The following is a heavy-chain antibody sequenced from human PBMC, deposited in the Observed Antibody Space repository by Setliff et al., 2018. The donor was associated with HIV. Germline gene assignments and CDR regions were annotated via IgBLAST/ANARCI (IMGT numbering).Heavy chain of an antibody. D-gene: IGHD3-22*01. Sequence: ASVKVSCKASGYTFTGYYMHWVRQAPGQGLEWMGGFDPEDGKTIYAEKFQGRVTMTEDTATETAYMELSSLRSEDTAMYYCATIRAYYYDSSGQEYFQHWGHGTLVTVSS. CDR3: ATIRAYYYDSSGQEYFQH. CDR1: GYTFTGYY. CDR2: FDPEDGKT. J-gene: IGHJ1*01. V-gene: IGHV1-24*01.